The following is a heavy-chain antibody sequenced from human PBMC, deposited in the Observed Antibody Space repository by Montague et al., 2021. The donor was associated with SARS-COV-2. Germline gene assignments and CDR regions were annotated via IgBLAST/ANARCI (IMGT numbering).Heavy chain of an antibody. J-gene: IGHJ4*02. V-gene: IGHV4-34*01. CDR3: ARLAYCGDDCVSGWVMFFDS. CDR1: GGSFSSYY. CDR2: INHSGSS. Sequence: SETLSLTCAVSGGSFSSYYWSWIRQPPGEGLEWIAEINHSGSSNYNPSLKSRVTMSVDTSKNQFSLKLNSVAVADTAVYYCARLAYCGDDCVSGWVMFFDSWGQGTLVTVSS. D-gene: IGHD2-21*02.